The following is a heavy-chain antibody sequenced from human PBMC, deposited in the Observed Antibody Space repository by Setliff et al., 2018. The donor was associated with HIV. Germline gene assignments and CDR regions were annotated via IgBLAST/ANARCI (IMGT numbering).Heavy chain of an antibody. J-gene: IGHJ6*03. CDR1: GYTFTNYY. D-gene: IGHD4-4*01. CDR2: INPSGGST. Sequence: GASVKVSCKASGYTFTNYYIHWVRQAPGQGLEWMGIINPSGGSTTYAQKFQGRVTMTRDTSTSTVYMELSSLRSEDTAVYYCARDAFDYTAYDYSYMDVWGKGTTVTVSS. V-gene: IGHV1-46*01. CDR3: ARDAFDYTAYDYSYMDV.